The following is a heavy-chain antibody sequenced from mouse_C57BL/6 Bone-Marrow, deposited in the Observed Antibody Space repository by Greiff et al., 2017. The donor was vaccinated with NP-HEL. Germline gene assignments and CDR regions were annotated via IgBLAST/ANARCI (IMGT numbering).Heavy chain of an antibody. CDR1: GFNIKDYY. CDR3: ARDYGSFYYYAMDY. J-gene: IGHJ4*01. CDR2: IDPEDGET. Sequence: EVQLPESGAELVKPGASVKLSCTASGFNIKDYYMHWVKQRTEQGLEWIGRIDPEDGETKYAPKFQGKATITADTSSTTAYLQLSSLTSEDTAVYYCARDYGSFYYYAMDYWGQGTSVTVSS. D-gene: IGHD1-1*01. V-gene: IGHV14-2*01.